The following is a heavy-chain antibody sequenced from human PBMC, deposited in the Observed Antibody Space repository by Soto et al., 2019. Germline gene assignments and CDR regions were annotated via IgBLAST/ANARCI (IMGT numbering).Heavy chain of an antibody. CDR3: ATPIVALY. CDR1: GYTFTSYA. V-gene: IGHV1-3*01. J-gene: IGHJ4*02. Sequence: ASVKVSCKASGYTFTSYAIHWVRQAPGQRLEWMGWINAGNGNTKYSQKFQGRVIITRDTSAGTAYMELRSLRSEDTAVYYCATPIVALYWGQVSLVIVS. CDR2: INAGNGNT. D-gene: IGHD5-12*01.